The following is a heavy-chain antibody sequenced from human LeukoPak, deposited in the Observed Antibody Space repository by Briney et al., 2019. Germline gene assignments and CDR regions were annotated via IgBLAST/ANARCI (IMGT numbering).Heavy chain of an antibody. V-gene: IGHV1-2*02. Sequence: ASVKVSCKTSGYTFTGYYLFWVRQAPGQGLEWMGWINPNSGGTNYAQKFQGRVAMTRDTSIRTAYMELSRLTSDDTAVYYCVRLYDWGRLDYWGQGTLVTVSS. CDR2: INPNSGGT. D-gene: IGHD3-9*01. CDR1: GYTFTGYY. CDR3: VRLYDWGRLDY. J-gene: IGHJ4*02.